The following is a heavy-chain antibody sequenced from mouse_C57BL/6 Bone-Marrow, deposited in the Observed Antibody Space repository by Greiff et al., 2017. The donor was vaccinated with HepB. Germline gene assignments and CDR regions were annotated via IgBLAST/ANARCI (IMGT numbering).Heavy chain of an antibody. Sequence: QVQLQQPGAELVRPGTSVKLSCKASGYTFTSYWMRWVKQRPGQGLEWIGVIDPSDSYTNYNQKFKGKATLTVDTSSSTAYMQLSSLTSEDSAVYYCARHSSGYLYYFDYWGQGTTLTVSS. D-gene: IGHD3-2*02. CDR3: ARHSSGYLYYFDY. V-gene: IGHV1-59*01. CDR2: IDPSDSYT. J-gene: IGHJ2*01. CDR1: GYTFTSYW.